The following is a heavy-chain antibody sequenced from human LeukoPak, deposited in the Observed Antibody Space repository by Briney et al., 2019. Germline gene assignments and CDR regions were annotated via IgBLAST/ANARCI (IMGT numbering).Heavy chain of an antibody. D-gene: IGHD5-24*01. CDR1: GGSFSGYY. V-gene: IGHV4-34*01. CDR2: INHSGST. CDR3: ARVEMATIPSYYFDY. J-gene: IGHJ4*02. Sequence: SETLSLTCAVYGGSFSGYYWSWIRQPPGKGLEWIGEINHSGSTNYNPSLKSRVTISVDTSKNQFSLKLSSVTAADTAVYYCARVEMATIPSYYFDYWGQGTLVTVSS.